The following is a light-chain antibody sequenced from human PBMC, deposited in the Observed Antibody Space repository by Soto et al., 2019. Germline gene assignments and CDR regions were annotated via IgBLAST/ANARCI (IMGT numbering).Light chain of an antibody. Sequence: QSVLTQPASVSGSPGQSLTISCTGASSDVGGYNYVSWYQHHPGKAPKVMIYEVTNRPSGVSNRFSGSKSGNTASLTVSGLQAEDEADYFCSSYAGSNDLVFGGGTKLTVL. J-gene: IGLJ3*02. CDR2: EVT. CDR3: SSYAGSNDLV. V-gene: IGLV2-14*01. CDR1: SSDVGGYNY.